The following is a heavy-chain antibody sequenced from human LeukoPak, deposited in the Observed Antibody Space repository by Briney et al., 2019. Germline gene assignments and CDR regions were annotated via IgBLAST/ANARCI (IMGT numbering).Heavy chain of an antibody. J-gene: IGHJ4*02. V-gene: IGHV4-59*08. CDR3: ARQPPDTASFDY. CDR1: GGSINNSY. Sequence: SETLSLTCTVSGGSINNSYWSWIRQPPGKGLEWIGYIYYNGGTNYNPSLKSRVTMSVDTSKNRLSLKLSSVTAVDTAVYFCARQPPDTASFDYWGQGTLVTVSS. CDR2: IYYNGGT. D-gene: IGHD3-22*01.